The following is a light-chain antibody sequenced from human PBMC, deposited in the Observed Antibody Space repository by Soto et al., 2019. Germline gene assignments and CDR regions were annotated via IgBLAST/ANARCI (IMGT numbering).Light chain of an antibody. CDR1: LNVATN. V-gene: IGKV3-15*01. CDR3: CQYNTGLRT. CDR2: GAS. Sequence: TVMTQSPATLSMSPGDRAALSCRASLNVATNMAWYQQKPGQAPRLLIYGASIRATGVPARFTGSGSGTEFTLTINYLQSEDCAVYYCCQYNTGLRTFGRGTRVEV. J-gene: IGKJ1*01.